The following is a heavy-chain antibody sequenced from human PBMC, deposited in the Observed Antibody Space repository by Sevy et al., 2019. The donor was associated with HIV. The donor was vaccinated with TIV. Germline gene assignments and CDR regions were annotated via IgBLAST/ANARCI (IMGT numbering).Heavy chain of an antibody. CDR2: ISSSSSTI. CDR1: GFTFSSYS. Sequence: GGSLRLSCAASGFTFSSYSMNWVRQAPGKGLEWVSYISSSSSTIYYADSVKGRFTISRDNAKNSLYLQMNSLRAEDTAVYYCARGRMITFGGVIAHPFDYWGQGTLVTVSS. V-gene: IGHV3-48*01. J-gene: IGHJ4*02. D-gene: IGHD3-16*02. CDR3: ARGRMITFGGVIAHPFDY.